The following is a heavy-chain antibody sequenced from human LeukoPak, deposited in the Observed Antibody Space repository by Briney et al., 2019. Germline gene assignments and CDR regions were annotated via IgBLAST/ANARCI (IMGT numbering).Heavy chain of an antibody. J-gene: IGHJ3*02. V-gene: IGHV3-30*04. D-gene: IGHD6-19*01. CDR2: ISYDGSNK. Sequence: GGSLRLSCAASGFTFSSYAMHWVRQAPGKGLEWVAVISYDGSNKYYADSVKGRFTISRDNSKNTLYLQMNSLRAEDTAVYYCATIAVAANDAFDIWGQGTMVTVSS. CDR3: ATIAVAANDAFDI. CDR1: GFTFSSYA.